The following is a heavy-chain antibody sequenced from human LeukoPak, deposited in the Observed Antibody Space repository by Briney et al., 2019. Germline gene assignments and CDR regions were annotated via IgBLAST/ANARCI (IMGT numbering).Heavy chain of an antibody. CDR3: ARALLWFGEPSHIDY. V-gene: IGHV1-18*01. CDR2: ITAYNDNT. Sequence: ASGKVSCKASGYTFTSYGISWVRQAPGQGLEWMGWITAYNDNTNYAQKLQGRVTMTTDTSTSTAYMELRSLRSDDTAVYYCARALLWFGEPSHIDYWGQGTLVTASS. D-gene: IGHD3-10*01. CDR1: GYTFTSYG. J-gene: IGHJ4*02.